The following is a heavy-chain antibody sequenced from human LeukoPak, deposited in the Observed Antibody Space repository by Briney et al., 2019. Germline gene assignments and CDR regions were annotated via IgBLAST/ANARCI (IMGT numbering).Heavy chain of an antibody. CDR2: TYYRSKWYN. V-gene: IGHV6-1*01. J-gene: IGHJ3*02. CDR1: GDSVSSNSAA. CDR3: ARVGDWATDAFDI. D-gene: IGHD2-21*01. Sequence: SQTLSLTCAISGDSVSSNSAAWNWIRQPPSRGLEWLGRTYYRSKWYNDYAVSVKSRITINPDTSKNQFSLQLNSVTPEDTAVYYCARVGDWATDAFDIWGQGTMVTVSS.